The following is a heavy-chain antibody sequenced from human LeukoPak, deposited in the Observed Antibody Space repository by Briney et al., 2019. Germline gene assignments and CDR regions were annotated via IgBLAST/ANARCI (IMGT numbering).Heavy chain of an antibody. CDR3: AKGGIVGATAWTEYFQH. V-gene: IGHV3-23*01. J-gene: IGHJ1*01. D-gene: IGHD1-26*01. CDR1: GFVFSSSA. CDR2: MSGSGSSS. Sequence: GGSLRLSCAASGFVFSSSAMSWVRQAPGRGLEWVSGMSGSGSSSYYADSVKGRFTISRDNSKNTLYLQMNSLRAEDTAIYYCAKGGIVGATAWTEYFQHWGQGTLVTVSS.